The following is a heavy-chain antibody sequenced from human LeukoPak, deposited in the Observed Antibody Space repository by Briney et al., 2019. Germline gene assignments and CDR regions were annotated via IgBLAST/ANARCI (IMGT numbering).Heavy chain of an antibody. CDR3: AGAGLWDFSDTSGYHNAAFDI. CDR2: IRYVGINK. D-gene: IGHD3-22*01. V-gene: IGHV3-30*02. CDR1: GFTFSTYG. Sequence: PGGSLRLSCAASGFTFSTYGMHWVRQAPGKGLEWVSFIRYVGINKYYADSVKGRFTISRDNAKNSLYLQMNSLRAEDTAVYYCAGAGLWDFSDTSGYHNAAFDIWGQGTMVTVSS. J-gene: IGHJ3*02.